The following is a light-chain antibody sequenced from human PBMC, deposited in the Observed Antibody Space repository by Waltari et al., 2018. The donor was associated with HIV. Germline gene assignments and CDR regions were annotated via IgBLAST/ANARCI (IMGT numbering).Light chain of an antibody. CDR3: HSYDSDNQI. V-gene: IGLV6-57*01. J-gene: IGLJ2*01. Sequence: NFMLTQPHSVSDSTGKTCTLSCTRNRGSIASTSVQWYQRRPGSSPTTVIFDHSQRPSGVSDRFSASIDTSSNSSSLTIVGLKTEDEGDVFCHSYDSDNQIFGVGTKLTVL. CDR2: DHS. CDR1: RGSIASTS.